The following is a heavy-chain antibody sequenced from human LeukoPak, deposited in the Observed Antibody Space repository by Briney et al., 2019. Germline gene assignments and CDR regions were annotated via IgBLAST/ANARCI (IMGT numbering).Heavy chain of an antibody. V-gene: IGHV1-18*01. J-gene: IGHJ4*02. D-gene: IGHD2-2*01. CDR2: ISGYNGNT. CDR3: ARGYCSSTTCLYFDN. Sequence: ASVTVSCKASGYTFIRYGINWVRQAPGQGLEWMGWISGYNGNTNYAQKLQGRVTLTTDTPTNTAYMDLRSLKSDDTAVYYCARGYCSSTTCLYFDNWGQGTPVTVSS. CDR1: GYTFIRYG.